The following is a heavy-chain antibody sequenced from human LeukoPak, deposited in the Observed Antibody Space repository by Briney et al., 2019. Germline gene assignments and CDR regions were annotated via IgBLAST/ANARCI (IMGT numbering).Heavy chain of an antibody. V-gene: IGHV4-59*01. J-gene: IGHJ4*02. CDR2: IYYSGST. CDR3: ARVRPVVAAIDY. D-gene: IGHD2-15*01. CDR1: GGSISSYY. Sequence: SETLSLTCTVSGGSISSYYWSWIRQPPGKGLEWIGYIYYSGSTNYNPSLKSRVTISVDTSKNQFSLKLSSVTAADTAVHYCARVRPVVAAIDYWGQGTLVTVSS.